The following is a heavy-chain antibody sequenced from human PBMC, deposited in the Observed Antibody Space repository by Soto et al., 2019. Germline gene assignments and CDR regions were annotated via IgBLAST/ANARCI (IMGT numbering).Heavy chain of an antibody. CDR2: IYHSGST. J-gene: IGHJ4*02. CDR1: GGSISSSNW. V-gene: IGHV4-4*02. CDR3: ARAVAVAGTPFPFDY. Sequence: QVQLQESGPGLVKPSGTLSLTCAVSGGSISSSNWWSWVRQPPGKGLEWVGEIYHSGSTNYNPSLKSRVTISVDKSKNQFSLKLSSVTAADTAVYYCARAVAVAGTPFPFDYWGQGTLVTVSS. D-gene: IGHD6-19*01.